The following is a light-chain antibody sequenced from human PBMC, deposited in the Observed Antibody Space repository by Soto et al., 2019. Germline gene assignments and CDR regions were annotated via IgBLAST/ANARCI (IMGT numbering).Light chain of an antibody. CDR3: QQYGSSPRT. CDR1: QSVSSTY. Sequence: EIVLTQSPGTLSLSPGERATLSCRASQSVSSTYLAWYQQKPGQAPRLLIYGASGRATGIPDRFSGSGSGTDFTLTISRLEPGDFAVYYCQQYGSSPRTFGHGTKVEIK. V-gene: IGKV3-20*01. CDR2: GAS. J-gene: IGKJ1*01.